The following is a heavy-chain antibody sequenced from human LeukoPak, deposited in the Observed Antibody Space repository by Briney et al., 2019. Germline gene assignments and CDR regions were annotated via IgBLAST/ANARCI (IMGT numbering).Heavy chain of an antibody. V-gene: IGHV4-59*01. J-gene: IGHJ4*02. CDR1: GASISSYS. CDR2: IYSSGST. CDR3: ARAGGAVAFDY. D-gene: IGHD6-19*01. Sequence: SETLSLTCTVSGASISSYSWTWIRQPPGKGLEWIGYIYSSGSTNYNPSLKSRVTISVDTSKNQFSLKLSSVTAADTAVYYCARAGGAVAFDYWGQGTLVTVSS.